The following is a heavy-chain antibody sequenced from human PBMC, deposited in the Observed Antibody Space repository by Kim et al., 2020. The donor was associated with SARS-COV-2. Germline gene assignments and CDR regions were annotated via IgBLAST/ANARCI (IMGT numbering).Heavy chain of an antibody. CDR1: GGTFSSYA. CDR3: ALYSSGGIFYFDY. J-gene: IGHJ4*02. Sequence: SVKVSCKASGGTFSSYAISWVRQAPGQGLEWMGGIIPIFGTANYAQKFQGRVTITADESTSTAYMELSSLRSADTAVYYCALYSSGGIFYFDYWGQGTLVTVSS. D-gene: IGHD6-19*01. CDR2: IIPIFGTA. V-gene: IGHV1-69*13.